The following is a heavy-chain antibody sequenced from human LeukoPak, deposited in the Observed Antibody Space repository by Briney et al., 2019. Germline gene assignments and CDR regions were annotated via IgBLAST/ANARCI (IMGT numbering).Heavy chain of an antibody. V-gene: IGHV1-2*02. CDR1: GYTFTGYY. CDR3: ARSAAGLDAFDI. Sequence: ASMKVSCKASGYTFTGYYMHWVRQAPGQGLEWMGWINPNSGGTNYAQKFQGRVTMTRDTSISTAYMELSRLRSDDTAVYYCARSAAGLDAFDIWGQGTMVTVSS. J-gene: IGHJ3*02. D-gene: IGHD6-13*01. CDR2: INPNSGGT.